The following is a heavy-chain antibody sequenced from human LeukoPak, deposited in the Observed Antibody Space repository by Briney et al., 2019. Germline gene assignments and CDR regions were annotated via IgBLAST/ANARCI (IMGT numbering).Heavy chain of an antibody. V-gene: IGHV4-34*01. J-gene: IGHJ3*02. CDR2: INHSGST. CDR3: ARARIWFGEADAFDI. CDR1: GGSFSGYY. Sequence: PSETLSLTCAVYGGSFSGYYWSWIRQPPGKGLEWIGEINHSGSTNYNPSLKSRVTISVDTSKNQFSLKLSSVTAADTAVYYCARARIWFGEADAFDIWGQGTMVTVSS. D-gene: IGHD3-10*01.